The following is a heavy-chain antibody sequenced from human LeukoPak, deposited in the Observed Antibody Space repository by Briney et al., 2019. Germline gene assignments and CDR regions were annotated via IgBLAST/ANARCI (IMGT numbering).Heavy chain of an antibody. D-gene: IGHD1-26*01. J-gene: IGHJ4*02. CDR3: ARGRIGIAGATGEGDY. V-gene: IGHV1-2*02. CDR2: INPNSGGT. Sequence: ASVKVSCKASGYTFTGYYMHWVRQAPGQGLEWMGWINPNSGGTNYAQKFQGRVTMTRDTSISTAYMELSRLRSDDTAVYYCARGRIGIAGATGEGDYWGQGTLVSVSS. CDR1: GYTFTGYY.